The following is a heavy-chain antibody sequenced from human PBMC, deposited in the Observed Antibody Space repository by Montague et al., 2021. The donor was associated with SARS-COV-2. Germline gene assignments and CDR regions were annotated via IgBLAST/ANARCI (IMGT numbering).Heavy chain of an antibody. Sequence: SETLSLTCAVYAGSFSGYYWSWIRQPPGKGLEWIGEINHSGSTNYNPSLKSRVTISVDTSKNQFSLKLSSVTAADTAVYYCARVRYYGSGTSLGMDVWGQGTTVAVS. CDR2: INHSGST. CDR3: ARVRYYGSGTSLGMDV. J-gene: IGHJ6*02. V-gene: IGHV4-34*01. D-gene: IGHD3-10*01. CDR1: AGSFSGYY.